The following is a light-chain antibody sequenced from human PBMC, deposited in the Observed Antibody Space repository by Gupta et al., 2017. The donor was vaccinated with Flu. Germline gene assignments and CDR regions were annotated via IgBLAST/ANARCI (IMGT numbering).Light chain of an antibody. Sequence: ETVMTQSPGTLSLSPGERATLSCRASQSVSSSYLAWYQQKPGQAPRLLIYGASSRATGIPDRFSGSGSGTDFTLTISRLAPEDFAVYYCQQYDNSPWTFGQGTKVEIK. CDR3: QQYDNSPWT. CDR1: QSVSSSY. CDR2: GAS. J-gene: IGKJ1*01. V-gene: IGKV3-20*01.